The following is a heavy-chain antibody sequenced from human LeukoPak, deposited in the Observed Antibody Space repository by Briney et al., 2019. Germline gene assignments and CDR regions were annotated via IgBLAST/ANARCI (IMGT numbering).Heavy chain of an antibody. J-gene: IGHJ5*02. Sequence: SETLSLTCTVSGGSISSSSYYGGWIRQPPGKGLEWIGCISYSGTTYYNPSLKSRVTISVDTSKNQFFLKLTSVTAADTAVYYCLPYYYASTWVFDPWGQGTLVTVSS. CDR1: GGSISSSSYY. V-gene: IGHV4-39*01. CDR3: LPYYYASTWVFDP. D-gene: IGHD3-22*01. CDR2: ISYSGTT.